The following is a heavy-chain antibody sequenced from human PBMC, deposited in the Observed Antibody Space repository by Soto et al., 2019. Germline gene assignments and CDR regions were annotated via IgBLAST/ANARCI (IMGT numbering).Heavy chain of an antibody. CDR3: ARVGSSSWYNFDF. Sequence: EVQLAESGGGLIQPGGSLRLSCAASGFTFSSYTMSWVRQVPGKGLEWVSAISGSGGSTYYADSVKGRFTISRDNSKNTLYLQMNSLRAEDTAVYYCARVGSSSWYNFDFWGQGTLVTVSS. CDR1: GFTFSSYT. D-gene: IGHD6-13*01. J-gene: IGHJ4*02. CDR2: ISGSGGST. V-gene: IGHV3-23*04.